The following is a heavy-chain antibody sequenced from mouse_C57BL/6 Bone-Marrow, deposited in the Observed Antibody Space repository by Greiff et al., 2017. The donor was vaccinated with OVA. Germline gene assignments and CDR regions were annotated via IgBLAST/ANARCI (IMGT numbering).Heavy chain of an antibody. D-gene: IGHD1-1*01. V-gene: IGHV1-81*01. J-gene: IGHJ4*01. CDR2: IYPRSGNT. CDR3: ARERDYGSSYYYAMDY. Sequence: VKLMESGAELARPGASVKLSCKASGYTFTSYGISWVKQRTGQGLEWIGEIYPRSGNTYYNEKFKGKATLTADKSSSTAYMELRSLTSEDSAVYFCARERDYGSSYYYAMDYWGQGTSVTVSS. CDR1: GYTFTSYG.